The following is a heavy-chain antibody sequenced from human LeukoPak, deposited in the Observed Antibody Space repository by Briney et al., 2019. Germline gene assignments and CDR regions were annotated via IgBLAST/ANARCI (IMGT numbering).Heavy chain of an antibody. CDR2: IYTSGST. V-gene: IGHV4-61*02. CDR1: GGSISSGSYY. CDR3: ARENYYDSSGPY. J-gene: IGHJ4*02. Sequence: SETLSLTCTVSGGSISSGSYYWSWIRQPAGKGLEWIGRIYTSGSTNCNPSLKSRVTISVDTSRNQFSLKLSSVTAADTAVYYCARENYYDSSGPYWGQGTLVTVSS. D-gene: IGHD3-22*01.